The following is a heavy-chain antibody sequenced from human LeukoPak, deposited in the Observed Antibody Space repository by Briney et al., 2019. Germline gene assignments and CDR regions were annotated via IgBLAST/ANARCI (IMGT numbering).Heavy chain of an antibody. CDR1: GYTFTSYG. CDR2: ISAYNGNT. V-gene: IGHV1-18*01. CDR3: ARLSYYYDSSGYEYYFDY. Sequence: GASVKVSCKASGYTFTSYGISWVRQAPGQGLEWMGWISAYNGNTNYAQKLQGRVTMTTDTSTSTAYMELRSLRSDDTAVYYCARLSYYYDSSGYEYYFDYWGQGTLVTVSS. D-gene: IGHD3-22*01. J-gene: IGHJ4*02.